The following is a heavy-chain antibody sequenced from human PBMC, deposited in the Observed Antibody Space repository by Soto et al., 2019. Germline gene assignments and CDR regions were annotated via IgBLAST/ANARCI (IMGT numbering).Heavy chain of an antibody. D-gene: IGHD1-1*01. V-gene: IGHV1-18*04. J-gene: IGHJ6*02. CDR2: ISIYHEYT. CDR3: GRNWSARGMED. Sequence: QVQLVQSGAEVKKPGASVKVSCKASGYIFSSYGISWVRQAPGQGLEWMGWISIYHEYTHSAQKFQGRVTMTTDTSTTTSCIERETLAYDDTGVYFCGRNWSARGMEDCGQGTKVTVSS. CDR1: GYIFSSYG.